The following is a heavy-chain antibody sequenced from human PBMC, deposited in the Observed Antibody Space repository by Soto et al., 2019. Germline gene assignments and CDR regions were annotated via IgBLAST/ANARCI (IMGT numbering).Heavy chain of an antibody. D-gene: IGHD4-17*01. V-gene: IGHV1-69*01. J-gene: IGHJ2*01. CDR3: ARGGLDYGDLYWYFDL. CDR1: GGTFSSYA. Sequence: QVQLVQSGAEVKKPGSSVKVSCKASGGTFSSYAISWVRQAPGHGLEWMGGIIPIFGTANYAQKFQGRVTITADESTSTAYMELSSLRSEDTAVYYCARGGLDYGDLYWYFDLWGRGTLVTVSS. CDR2: IIPIFGTA.